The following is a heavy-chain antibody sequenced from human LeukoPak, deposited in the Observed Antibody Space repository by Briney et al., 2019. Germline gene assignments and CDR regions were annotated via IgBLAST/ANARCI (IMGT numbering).Heavy chain of an antibody. Sequence: SQTLSLTCAISGDSVSSNSVAWNWIRQSPSRGLEWLGRTYYRSKWYNDYAVSVKSRITITADTSKNQFSLQLNSVTPEDTAVYYCARHVGDGPRPTPNMNYFDYWGQGTLVTVSS. CDR3: ARHVGDGPRPTPNMNYFDY. CDR1: GDSVSSNSVA. J-gene: IGHJ4*02. D-gene: IGHD3-10*01. CDR2: TYYRSKWYN. V-gene: IGHV6-1*01.